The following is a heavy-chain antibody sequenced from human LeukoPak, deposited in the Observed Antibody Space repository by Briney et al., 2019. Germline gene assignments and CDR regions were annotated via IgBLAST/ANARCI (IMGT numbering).Heavy chain of an antibody. Sequence: ASVKVSCKASGYTFTSYAMHWVRQAPGQRLEWMGWINAGNGNTKYSQKFQGRVTITRDTSASTAYMELSSLGSEDTAVYYCARTKWELPHLFDYWGQGTLVTVSS. D-gene: IGHD1-26*01. CDR3: ARTKWELPHLFDY. CDR1: GYTFTSYA. CDR2: INAGNGNT. V-gene: IGHV1-3*01. J-gene: IGHJ4*02.